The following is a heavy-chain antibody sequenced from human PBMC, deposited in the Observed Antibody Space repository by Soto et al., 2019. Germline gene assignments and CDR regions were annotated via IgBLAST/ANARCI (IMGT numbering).Heavy chain of an antibody. J-gene: IGHJ5*02. V-gene: IGHV3-30*18. CDR2: ISYDGSNK. CDR1: GFTFSSYG. Sequence: GGSLRLSCAASGFTFSSYGMHCVRQAPGKGLEWLAVISYDGSNKYYADSVKGRFTISRDNSKNTLYLQMNSLRAEDTAVYYCAKDYHCSSTSCYNRFAPWAQGTIVTVSS. D-gene: IGHD2-2*01. CDR3: AKDYHCSSTSCYNRFAP.